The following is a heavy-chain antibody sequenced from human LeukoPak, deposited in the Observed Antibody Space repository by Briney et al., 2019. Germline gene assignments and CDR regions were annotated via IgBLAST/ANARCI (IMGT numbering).Heavy chain of an antibody. Sequence: GGSLRLSCAASGFTFSSYAMHWVRQAPGKGLEWVAVISYDGSNKYYADSVKGRFTISRDNSKNTLYLQMNSLRAEDTAVYYCARALQDDPYSSSRSSWFDPWGQGTLVTVSP. J-gene: IGHJ5*02. V-gene: IGHV3-30-3*01. CDR1: GFTFSSYA. D-gene: IGHD6-13*01. CDR2: ISYDGSNK. CDR3: ARALQDDPYSSSRSSWFDP.